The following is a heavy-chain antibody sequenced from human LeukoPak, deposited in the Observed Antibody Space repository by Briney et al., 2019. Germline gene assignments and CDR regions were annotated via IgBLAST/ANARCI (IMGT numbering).Heavy chain of an antibody. J-gene: IGHJ6*03. Sequence: ASVKVSCKASGGTFSSYAISWVRQATGQGLEWMGWMNPNSGNTGYAQKFQGRVTITRNTSISTAYMELSSLRSEDTAVYYCARGLVAARSYYYYMDVWGKGTTVTVSS. CDR3: ARGLVAARSYYYYMDV. CDR1: GGTFSSYA. D-gene: IGHD6-6*01. V-gene: IGHV1-8*03. CDR2: MNPNSGNT.